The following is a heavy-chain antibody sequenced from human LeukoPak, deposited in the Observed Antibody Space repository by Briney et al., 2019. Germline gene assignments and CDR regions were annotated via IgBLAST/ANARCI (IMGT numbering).Heavy chain of an antibody. CDR1: GGSFSGYY. D-gene: IGHD5-12*01. J-gene: IGHJ4*02. V-gene: IGHV4-34*01. CDR3: ARYGKATITSYYFDY. CDR2: INHSGST. Sequence: SETLSLTCAVYGGSFSGYYWSWIRQPPGEGLEWIGEINHSGSTNYNPSLKSRVTISVDTSKNQFSLKLSSVTAADTAVYYCARYGKATITSYYFDYWGQGTLVTVSS.